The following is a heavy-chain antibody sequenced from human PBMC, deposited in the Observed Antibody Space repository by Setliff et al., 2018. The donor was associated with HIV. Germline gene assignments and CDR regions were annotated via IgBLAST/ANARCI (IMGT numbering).Heavy chain of an antibody. Sequence: LRLSCAASGFTFSSYAITWVRQAPGKGLEWVSAISGSGDSTFYADSVQGRFTISRDNSKNTLYLQMNSLRAEDTAVYYCAKAQWLLSHWGFDPWGQGTLVTVS. CDR2: ISGSGDST. CDR3: AKAQWLLSHWGFDP. CDR1: GFTFSSYA. V-gene: IGHV3-23*01. D-gene: IGHD3-3*01. J-gene: IGHJ5*02.